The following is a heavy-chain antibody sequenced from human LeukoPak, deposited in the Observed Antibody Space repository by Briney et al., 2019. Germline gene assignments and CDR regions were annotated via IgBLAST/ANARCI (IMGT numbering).Heavy chain of an antibody. CDR1: GFSFSSHG. V-gene: IGHV3-23*01. Sequence: PGGSLRLSCAASGFSFSSHGMSWVRQAPGKGLEWVSGIIGGAGGTYYADSVKGRFTISRDNSKNTLYLQMNSLRAEDTAVYYCAKDALAFYDSSGYYVGWGQGTLVTVSS. CDR2: IIGGAGGT. J-gene: IGHJ4*02. CDR3: AKDALAFYDSSGYYVG. D-gene: IGHD3-22*01.